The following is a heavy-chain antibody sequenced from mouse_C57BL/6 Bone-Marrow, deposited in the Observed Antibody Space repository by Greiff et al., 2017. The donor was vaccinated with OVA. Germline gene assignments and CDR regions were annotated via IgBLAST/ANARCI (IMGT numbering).Heavy chain of an antibody. V-gene: IGHV1-63*01. D-gene: IGHD2-4*01. CDR2: IYPGGGYT. J-gene: IGHJ4*01. CDR1: GYTFTNYW. CDR3: ARSGGLRLYAMDY. Sequence: VQLQQSGAELVRPGTSVKMSCKASGYTFTNYWIGWAKQRPGHGLEWIGDIYPGGGYTNYNEKFKGKATLTADKSSSTAYMQFSSLTSEDSASYYCARSGGLRLYAMDYWGQGTSVTVSS.